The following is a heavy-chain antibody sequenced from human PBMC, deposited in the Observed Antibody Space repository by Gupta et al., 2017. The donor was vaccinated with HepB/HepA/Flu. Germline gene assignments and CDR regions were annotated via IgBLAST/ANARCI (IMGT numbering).Heavy chain of an antibody. J-gene: IGHJ4*02. CDR3: ARGVTARVWGKYRYPHFDE. Sequence: QVQLQPWAAGLLKPAATLFLPYPVYGGSFSRYYWSWIRQPPGKGLEWMGESNHSASTNYNRSLKHRVTISVDTYNNKFSLKLSSFTDADTDVYSWARGVTARVWGKYRYPHFDEWGQGTLVTVSS. CDR1: GGSFSRYY. V-gene: IGHV4-34*01. CDR2: SNHSAST. D-gene: IGHD3-16*02.